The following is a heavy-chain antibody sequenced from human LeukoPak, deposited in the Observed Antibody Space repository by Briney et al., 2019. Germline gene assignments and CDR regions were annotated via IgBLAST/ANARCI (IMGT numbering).Heavy chain of an antibody. J-gene: IGHJ4*02. CDR3: AKGNDYVWGSYRYLDY. CDR2: IKGDGIST. CDR1: GFDFSSNW. D-gene: IGHD3-16*02. V-gene: IGHV3-74*01. Sequence: GGSLRLSCAASGFDFSSNWMHWVRHAPGQGLVWVSRIKGDGISTNYADSVKGRFTISRDIAKNTLYLQMNSLRAEDTAVYYCAKGNDYVWGSYRYLDYWGQGTLVTVSS.